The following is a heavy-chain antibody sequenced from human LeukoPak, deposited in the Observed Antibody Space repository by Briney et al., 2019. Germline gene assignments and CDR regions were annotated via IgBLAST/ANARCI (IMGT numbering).Heavy chain of an antibody. D-gene: IGHD3-3*01. CDR3: ARPLDSYGFWSGQPFFY. J-gene: IGHJ4*02. Sequence: GESLKISCKGSGYTFTNYWIGWVRQMPGKGLEWMGIIYPGDSDTRYSPSFQGQVTISADKSISTAYLQWSSLKASDTAMYYCARPLDSYGFWSGQPFFYWGQGTLVTVSS. V-gene: IGHV5-51*01. CDR2: IYPGDSDT. CDR1: GYTFTNYW.